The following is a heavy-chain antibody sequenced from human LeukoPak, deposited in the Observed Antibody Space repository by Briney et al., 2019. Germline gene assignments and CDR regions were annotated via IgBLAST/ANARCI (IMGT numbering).Heavy chain of an antibody. CDR2: ISDSGVSA. CDR3: AKGSRNTGFDY. V-gene: IGHV3-23*01. CDR1: GFTFRSCA. D-gene: IGHD1-26*01. J-gene: IGHJ4*02. Sequence: GGSLRLSCAASGFTFRSCAMRWVRQAPGKGLEWVSGISDSGVSAFYTHSVKGRFTISRDDSKNTLYLQMSSLRAEDTAVYYCAKGSRNTGFDYWGQGTLVTVSS.